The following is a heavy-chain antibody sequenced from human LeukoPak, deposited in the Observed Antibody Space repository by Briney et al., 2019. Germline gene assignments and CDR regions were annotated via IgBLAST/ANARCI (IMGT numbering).Heavy chain of an antibody. CDR2: ISYDGSNK. V-gene: IGHV3-30-3*01. CDR1: GFTFSSYA. D-gene: IGHD3-9*01. CDR3: ARDLNDILIQAGENGMDV. Sequence: PGGSLRLSCAASGFTFSSYAMHWVRQAPGKGLECVAVISYDGSNKYYADSVKGRFTISRDNSKNTLYLQMNSLRAEDTAVYYCARDLNDILIQAGENGMDVWGQGTTVTVSS. J-gene: IGHJ6*02.